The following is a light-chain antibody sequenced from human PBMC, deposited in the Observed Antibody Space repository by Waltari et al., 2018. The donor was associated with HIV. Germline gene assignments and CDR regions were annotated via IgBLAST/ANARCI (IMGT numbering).Light chain of an antibody. CDR1: NTGSKT. J-gene: IGLJ3*02. CDR2: DDS. V-gene: IGLV3-21*02. CDR3: QVWETIGDHRV. Sequence: SYVMTQSPSVSVAPGQTARITCGGTNTGSKTVHWYQQKPGQAPVLVVYDDSVRPSGIPERFSGSNSGNTATLTISRVEAGDEAGYYCQVWETIGDHRVFGGGTTLTVL.